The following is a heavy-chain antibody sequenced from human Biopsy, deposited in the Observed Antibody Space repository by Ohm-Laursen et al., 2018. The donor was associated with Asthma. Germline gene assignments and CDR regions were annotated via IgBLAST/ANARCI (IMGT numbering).Heavy chain of an antibody. J-gene: IGHJ4*02. CDR2: INSGFGTT. CDR1: GGTFNTYV. Sequence: ASVKVSCKSLGGTFNTYVIGWVRQAPGQGLEWMGWINSGFGTTTYPQKFQERVTITADDSTSTVYMELSSLRSEDTAVYYCARKAGSCISRTCYSLDFWGQGTLVTVSS. V-gene: IGHV1-69*13. D-gene: IGHD2-2*01. CDR3: ARKAGSCISRTCYSLDF.